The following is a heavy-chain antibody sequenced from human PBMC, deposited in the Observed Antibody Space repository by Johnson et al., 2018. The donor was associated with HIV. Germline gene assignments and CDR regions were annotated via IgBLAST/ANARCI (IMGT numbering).Heavy chain of an antibody. V-gene: IGHV3-30*03. CDR3: ARARAGDAFDI. J-gene: IGHJ3*02. CDR2: ISYDGTNK. Sequence: QVQLVESGGGVVQPGRSLRLSCAASGFTFSNYDIHWVRQAPGKGLEWVAFISYDGTNKYYADSVKGRFTISRDNSKNTLYLQMNSLRAEDTAVYYCARARAGDAFDIWGQGTMVTVSS. CDR1: GFTFSNYD. D-gene: IGHD6-13*01.